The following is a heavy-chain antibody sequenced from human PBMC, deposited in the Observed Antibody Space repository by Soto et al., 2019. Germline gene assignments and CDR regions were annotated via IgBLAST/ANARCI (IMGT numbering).Heavy chain of an antibody. CDR2: IYWDDDK. CDR1: GFSLGTSGVS. V-gene: IGHV2-5*02. CDR3: AHRLGDTGAFDI. J-gene: IGHJ3*02. Sequence: QITLKESGPTLVKPTQTLTLTCTFSGFSLGTSGVSVGWIRQPPGKALEWLALIYWDDDKLYISSLRSRLTITTDTSKNQVALTMINMDLVDTAPYYCAHRLGDTGAFDIWGQGTMIAVS. D-gene: IGHD4-17*01.